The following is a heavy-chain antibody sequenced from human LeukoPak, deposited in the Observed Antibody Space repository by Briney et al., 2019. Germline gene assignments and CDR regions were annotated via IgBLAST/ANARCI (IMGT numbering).Heavy chain of an antibody. CDR3: AKDLGGSGGFDY. J-gene: IGHJ4*02. CDR2: ISGSGGST. CDR1: GFTFSSYA. D-gene: IGHD6-19*01. Sequence: GGSLRLSCAASGFTFSSYAMSWVRQAPGKGLEWVSAISGSGGSTYYADSVKGRFTISRDNSKNTLYLQMNSLRAGDTAVYCCAKDLGGSGGFDYWGQGTLVTVSS. V-gene: IGHV3-23*01.